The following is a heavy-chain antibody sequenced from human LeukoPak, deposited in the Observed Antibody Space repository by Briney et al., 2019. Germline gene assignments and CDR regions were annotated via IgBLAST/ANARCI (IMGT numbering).Heavy chain of an antibody. CDR1: GSTFTSYY. CDR3: AREIGPIQLHLWGSAFDY. J-gene: IGHJ4*02. Sequence: ASVKVSCKASGSTFTSYYMHWVRQAPGQGLEWMGIINPSGGSTSYAQKFQGRVSMTRDTSTSTIYMELSSLRSEDTAVYYCAREIGPIQLHLWGSAFDYWGQGTLVTVSS. V-gene: IGHV1-46*01. D-gene: IGHD5-18*01. CDR2: INPSGGST.